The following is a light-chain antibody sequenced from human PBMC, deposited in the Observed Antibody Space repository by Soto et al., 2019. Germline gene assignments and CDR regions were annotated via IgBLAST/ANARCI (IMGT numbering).Light chain of an antibody. CDR2: GIS. CDR3: QQSGSSPRT. CDR1: QSVSSNY. J-gene: IGKJ1*01. Sequence: EVVLTQSPGTLSLSPGEGATLSCRASQSVSSNYFAWYQQKAGQAPRLLIYGISTRATGIPDRFSGSGSGTDFTLPISRLEPEDFALYYYQQSGSSPRTFGQGTRVQIK. V-gene: IGKV3-20*01.